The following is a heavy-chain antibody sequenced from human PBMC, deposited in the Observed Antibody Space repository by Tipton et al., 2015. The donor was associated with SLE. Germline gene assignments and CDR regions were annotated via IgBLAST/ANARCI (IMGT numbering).Heavy chain of an antibody. CDR1: WGSIVRQY. V-gene: IGHV4-59*11. D-gene: IGHD6-13*01. CDR2: IFYNGNT. CDR3: ARGGASNWYYFDF. Sequence: TLSLTCTVSWGSIVRQYWTWIRQAPGQGLGWIGYIFYNGNTYYNPSLKSRVTISIDTSRNQYSLNLSSVTTADTAIYYCARGGASNWYYFDFWGQGTLVTVSS. J-gene: IGHJ4*02.